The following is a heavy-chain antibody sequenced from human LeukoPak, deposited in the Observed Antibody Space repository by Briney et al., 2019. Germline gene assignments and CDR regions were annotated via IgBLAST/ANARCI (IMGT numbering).Heavy chain of an antibody. CDR1: GYTFTSYA. CDR3: ARESPTTVDTAMDDY. J-gene: IGHJ4*02. CDR2: INTNTGNP. Sequence: VSVKVSCKASGYTFTSYAMNWVRQAPGQGLEWMGWINTNTGNPTYAQGFTGRFVFSLDTSVSTAYLQISSLKAEDTAVYYCARESPTTVDTAMDDYWGQGTLVTVSS. V-gene: IGHV7-4-1*02. D-gene: IGHD5-18*01.